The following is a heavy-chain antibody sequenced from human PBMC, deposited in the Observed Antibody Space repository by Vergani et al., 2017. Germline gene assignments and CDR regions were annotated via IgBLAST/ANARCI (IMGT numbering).Heavy chain of an antibody. CDR2: IHNRGKT. J-gene: IGHJ6*02. V-gene: IGHV4-38-2*01. Sequence: QVRLEESGPGLVKPSETLSLTCSVSGYSIGSGFYWAWIRQSPGEGLQWLTSIHNRGKTYHNQSLKSRVSVSLDTSNNRFSLNLTSVTAADTAVYYCARQGQRYYYGSGRPGGMDVWGQGTTVTVSS. D-gene: IGHD3-10*01. CDR3: ARQGQRYYYGSGRPGGMDV. CDR1: GYSIGSGFY.